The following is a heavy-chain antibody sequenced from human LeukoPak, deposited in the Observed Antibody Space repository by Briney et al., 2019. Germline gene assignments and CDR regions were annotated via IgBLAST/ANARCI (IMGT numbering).Heavy chain of an antibody. CDR3: AKDYFHSSGFYTGGTFDC. J-gene: IGHJ4*02. Sequence: GGSLRLSCAASGFTFNNYGIHWVRQAPGKGLEWVAFIRADGDSEFYAASVKDRFTISRDNSKDTLYLDINSLRAEDTAVYYCAKDYFHSSGFYTGGTFDCWGQGTLVTVSS. D-gene: IGHD3-22*01. V-gene: IGHV3-30*02. CDR2: IRADGDSE. CDR1: GFTFNNYG.